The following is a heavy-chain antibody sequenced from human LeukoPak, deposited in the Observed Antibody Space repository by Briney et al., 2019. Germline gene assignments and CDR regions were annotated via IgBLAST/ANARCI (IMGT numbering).Heavy chain of an antibody. CDR1: GYTFTSYG. CDR3: ARTKAIGYGDYVD. J-gene: IGHJ4*02. CDR2: ISAYNGNT. V-gene: IGHV1-18*01. Sequence: ASVKVSCKASGYTFTSYGISWVRQAPGQGLEWMGWISAYNGNTNYAQKFQGRVTITRDTSASTAYMELSSLRSEDTAVYYCARTKAIGYGDYVDWGQGTLVTVSS. D-gene: IGHD4-17*01.